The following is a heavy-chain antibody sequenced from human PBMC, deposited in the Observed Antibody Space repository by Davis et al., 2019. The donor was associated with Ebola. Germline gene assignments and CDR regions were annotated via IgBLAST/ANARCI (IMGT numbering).Heavy chain of an antibody. V-gene: IGHV4-4*02. CDR1: GDSITSLNW. J-gene: IGHJ5*01. D-gene: IGHD2-15*01. CDR2: ISQRENT. CDR3: AREGDCDDGTCSSKTNWFDS. Sequence: SETLSLTCTVSGDSITSLNWWSWVRQPPGKGLEWIGQISQRENTNYKPSLKSRITISLDKSKNQFSLKLSSLTAADTAVYYCAREGDCDDGTCSSKTNWFDSWGQGTLVTVSS.